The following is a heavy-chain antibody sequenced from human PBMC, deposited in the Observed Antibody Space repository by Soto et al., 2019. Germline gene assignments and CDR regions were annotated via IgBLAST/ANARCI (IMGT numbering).Heavy chain of an antibody. CDR3: ARDMGSGWTGKNWFDP. J-gene: IGHJ5*02. CDR2: IYYSGST. D-gene: IGHD6-19*01. Sequence: QVQLQESGPGLVKPSETLSLTCTVSGGSISSYYWSWIRQPPGKGLEWIGYIYYSGSTNYNPSLKSRVTISVDTSKNQFSLKLSSVTAADTAVYYCARDMGSGWTGKNWFDPWGQGTLVTVSS. V-gene: IGHV4-59*01. CDR1: GGSISSYY.